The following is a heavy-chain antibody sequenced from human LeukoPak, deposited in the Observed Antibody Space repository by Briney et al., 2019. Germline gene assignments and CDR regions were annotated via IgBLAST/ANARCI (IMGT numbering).Heavy chain of an antibody. D-gene: IGHD2-21*02. CDR3: ATSNHIVVVTATDAFDI. CDR2: ISDDGGNK. V-gene: IGHV3-30*03. CDR1: RFTLSSYG. Sequence: GGSLRLSCAASRFTLSSYGNHWVRQAQGKGMQWVAAISDDGGNKYYSDSMKGRFTISRDNAKNSLYLQMNSLRAEDTAVYYCATSNHIVVVTATDAFDIWGQGTMVTVSS. J-gene: IGHJ3*02.